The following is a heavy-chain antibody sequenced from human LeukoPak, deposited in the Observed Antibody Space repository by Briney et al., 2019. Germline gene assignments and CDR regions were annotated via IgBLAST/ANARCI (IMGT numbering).Heavy chain of an antibody. CDR2: IGTSSTI. CDR3: ARERRAGTSYYFDY. V-gene: IGHV3-48*01. CDR1: GFTFSSYS. J-gene: IGHJ4*02. D-gene: IGHD3/OR15-3a*01. Sequence: GGSLRLSCSASGFTFSSYSMNWVRQAPGKGLEWISYIGTSSTIYYAGSVTGRFTISRDNAKSSLFLQMNSLRAEDTAVYYCARERRAGTSYYFDYWGQGTPVTVSS.